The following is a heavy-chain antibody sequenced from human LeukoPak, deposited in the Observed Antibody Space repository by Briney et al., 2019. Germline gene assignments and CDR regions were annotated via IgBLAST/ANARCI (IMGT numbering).Heavy chain of an antibody. D-gene: IGHD3-3*01. V-gene: IGHV3-23*01. J-gene: IGHJ6*02. CDR1: GFTFSSHA. Sequence: GGSLRLSCAASGFTFSSHAMGWVRQAPGKGLEWVSSITGSGGSTYYRDSVKGRFTISRDNSKKTLYLQMNSLRAEDTAVYYCAKDGGGSLEWLPPMDVWGQGTTVTVSS. CDR3: AKDGGGSLEWLPPMDV. CDR2: ITGSGGST.